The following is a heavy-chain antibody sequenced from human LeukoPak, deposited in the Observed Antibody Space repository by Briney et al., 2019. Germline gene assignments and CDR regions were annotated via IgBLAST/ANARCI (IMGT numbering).Heavy chain of an antibody. Sequence: PGGSLRLSCAASGFTFSSYAMSWVPQAPGKGLEWVSVVSSSSNTYYADSVKGRFTISRDNSKNTLYLQMNSLRAEDTAVYYCAREAGPNYNIWSGYYTGWDYWGQGTLVTVPS. D-gene: IGHD3-3*01. V-gene: IGHV3-23*01. CDR2: VSSSSNT. CDR3: AREAGPNYNIWSGYYTGWDY. J-gene: IGHJ4*02. CDR1: GFTFSSYA.